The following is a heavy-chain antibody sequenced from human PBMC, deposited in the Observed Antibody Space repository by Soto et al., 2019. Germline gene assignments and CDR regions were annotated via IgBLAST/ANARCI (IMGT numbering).Heavy chain of an antibody. Sequence: DVQLVESGGGLVQPGRSLRLSCAASGFTFDDYAMHWVRQAPGKGLEWVSGISWNSGSIGYADSVKGRFTISRDNAKNSLYLQMNSLRAEDTALYYCAKEGYYCPKCVCYKGWFDPWGQGTLVTVSS. CDR1: GFTFDDYA. CDR2: ISWNSGSI. CDR3: AKEGYYCPKCVCYKGWFDP. V-gene: IGHV3-9*01. J-gene: IGHJ5*02. D-gene: IGHD2-8*01.